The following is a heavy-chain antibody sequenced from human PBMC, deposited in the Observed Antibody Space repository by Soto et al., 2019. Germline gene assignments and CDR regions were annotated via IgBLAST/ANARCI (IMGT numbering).Heavy chain of an antibody. CDR1: GGSISSYY. D-gene: IGHD3-16*02. CDR2: FYYSWST. Sequence: PSETLSLTCTVSGGSISSYYWSWIRQPPGKGLEWIGYFYYSWSTNYNPSLKIRVTISVDTSKNQFSLKLSFVTAADTAVYYCARHLSSYYDYIWGSYRYTGGAFDIWGQGTMVTVSS. CDR3: ARHLSSYYDYIWGSYRYTGGAFDI. V-gene: IGHV4-59*08. J-gene: IGHJ3*02.